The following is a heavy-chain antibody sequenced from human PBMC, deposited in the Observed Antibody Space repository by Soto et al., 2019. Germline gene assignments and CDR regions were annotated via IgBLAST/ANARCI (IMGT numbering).Heavy chain of an antibody. J-gene: IGHJ4*02. CDR2: IKPDGSEQ. V-gene: IGHV3-7*01. D-gene: IGHD2-15*01. CDR1: GFTFSSFW. CDR3: GGGLVVHGALLDH. Sequence: PGGSLRPSCAASGFTFSSFWMSWVRQVPGKGLEWVGNIKPDGSEQWYLDAVKGRFSISRDNAKNSLYLQMNSLRVEDTAVYYCGGGLVVHGALLDHWGQGIPVTVSS.